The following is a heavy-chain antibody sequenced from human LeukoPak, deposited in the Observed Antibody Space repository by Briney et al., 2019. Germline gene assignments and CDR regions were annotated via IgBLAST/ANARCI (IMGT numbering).Heavy chain of an antibody. CDR1: GFTFSSYW. J-gene: IGHJ4*02. D-gene: IGHD1-20*01. V-gene: IGHV3-74*01. Sequence: PGGSLRLSCAAAGFTFSSYWMHWVRQAPGKGLVWVSRINSDGSSTSYADSVKGRFTISRDNAKNTLYLQMNSLRAEDTAVYYCARDLVAPLITGTSLDYWGQGTLVTVSS. CDR2: INSDGSST. CDR3: ARDLVAPLITGTSLDY.